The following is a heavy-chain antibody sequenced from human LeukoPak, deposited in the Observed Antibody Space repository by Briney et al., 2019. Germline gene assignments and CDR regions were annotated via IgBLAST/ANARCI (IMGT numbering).Heavy chain of an antibody. V-gene: IGHV3-23*01. J-gene: IGHJ3*02. CDR1: GFSISLYA. Sequence: GGSLRLSCATSGFSISLYAMTWVRQAPGKGLEWVSSMTAPTSGGVTKYADSVKGRFTISRDNSKNPLYLQMKSLRVEDTGIYYCAKDPNGDHIGAFDNWGQGTVVTVSS. CDR2: MTAPTSGGVT. D-gene: IGHD2-8*01. CDR3: AKDPNGDHIGAFDN.